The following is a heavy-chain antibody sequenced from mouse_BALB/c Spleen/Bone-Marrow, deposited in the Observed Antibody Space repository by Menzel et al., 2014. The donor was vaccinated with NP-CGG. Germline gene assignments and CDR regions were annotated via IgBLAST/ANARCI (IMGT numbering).Heavy chain of an antibody. CDR2: ISSGSSTI. CDR3: TRGGNWDDFDY. Sequence: EVQLVESGGGLVQPGGSRKLSCAASGFTFSSFGMHWVRRTPEKGLEWVAYISSGSSTIYYADTVKGRFTISRDNPKNTLSLQVTSLRSEDTAMYYCTRGGNWDDFDYWGQGTTLTVSS. J-gene: IGHJ2*01. V-gene: IGHV5-17*02. CDR1: GFTFSSFG. D-gene: IGHD4-1*01.